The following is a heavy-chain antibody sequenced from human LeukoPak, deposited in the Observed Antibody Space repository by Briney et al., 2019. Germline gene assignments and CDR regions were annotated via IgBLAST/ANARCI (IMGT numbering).Heavy chain of an antibody. Sequence: GRSLRLSCAASGFTFSSYAMHWVRQAPGKGLEWVAVISYDGSNKYYADSVKGRFTISRDNSKNTLYLQMNSLRAEDTAVYYCAGGNRIQTTPFDYWGQGTLVTVSS. CDR1: GFTFSSYA. J-gene: IGHJ4*02. D-gene: IGHD1/OR15-1a*01. V-gene: IGHV3-30-3*01. CDR3: AGGNRIQTTPFDY. CDR2: ISYDGSNK.